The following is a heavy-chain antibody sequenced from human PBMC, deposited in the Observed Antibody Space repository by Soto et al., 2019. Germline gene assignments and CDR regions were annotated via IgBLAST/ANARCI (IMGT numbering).Heavy chain of an antibody. Sequence: NPSETLSLTCAVYGGSFSGYYWSWICQSPGKGLEWIGEINHSGSSISNPSLKSRVTISVDTSKNQFSLKLRSVTAADTAAYYCARGISLIVEVHRDAPDKYYFDSWSQGTLVTVSS. J-gene: IGHJ4*02. D-gene: IGHD2-15*01. V-gene: IGHV4-34*01. CDR3: ARGISLIVEVHRDAPDKYYFDS. CDR1: GGSFSGYY. CDR2: INHSGSS.